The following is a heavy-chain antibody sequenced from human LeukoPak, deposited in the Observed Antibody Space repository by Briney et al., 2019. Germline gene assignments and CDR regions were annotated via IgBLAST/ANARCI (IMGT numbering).Heavy chain of an antibody. Sequence: ASVKVSCKASGYTFTGYYMHWVRQAPGQGLEWMGWINPNSGGTNYAQKVQGRVTMTRDTSISTAYMELSRLRSDDTAVYYCARASGYYSPNPPGMWGQGTLVTVSS. CDR3: ARASGYYSPNPPGM. CDR1: GYTFTGYY. V-gene: IGHV1-2*02. J-gene: IGHJ4*02. D-gene: IGHD3-22*01. CDR2: INPNSGGT.